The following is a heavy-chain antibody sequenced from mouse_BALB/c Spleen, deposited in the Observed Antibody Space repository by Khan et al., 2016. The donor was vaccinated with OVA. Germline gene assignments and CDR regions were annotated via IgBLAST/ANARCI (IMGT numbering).Heavy chain of an antibody. V-gene: IGHV1-69*02. CDR3: TREGTTVGHSDY. D-gene: IGHD1-1*01. J-gene: IGHJ2*01. Sequence: QVQLQQSGAELVRPGTSVKLSCKASGYTFTNYWINWVKQRPGQGLAWIGNIYPSDSYTNYNQKFKDKATLTVDKSSRTAYMEFSSPTSADSAVYYCTREGTTVGHSDYWGHGTTLTV. CDR2: IYPSDSYT. CDR1: GYTFTNYW.